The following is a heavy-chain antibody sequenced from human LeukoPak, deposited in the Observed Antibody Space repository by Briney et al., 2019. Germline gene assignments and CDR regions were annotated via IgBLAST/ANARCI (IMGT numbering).Heavy chain of an antibody. D-gene: IGHD1-1*01. CDR3: ARDPLLERRYYHYYYYMDV. V-gene: IGHV4-34*01. CDR2: INHSGST. CDR1: GGSFSGYY. J-gene: IGHJ6*03. Sequence: PSETLSLTCAVYGGSFSGYYWSWIRQPPGKGLAWIGEINHSGSTNYNPSLKSRVTISVDTSKNQFSLKLSSVTAADTAVYYCARDPLLERRYYHYYYYMDVWGKGTTVTVSS.